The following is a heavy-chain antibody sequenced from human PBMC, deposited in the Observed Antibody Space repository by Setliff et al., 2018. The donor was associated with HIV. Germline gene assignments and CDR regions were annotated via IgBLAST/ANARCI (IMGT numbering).Heavy chain of an antibody. CDR3: ATLRWLRSKHSDY. CDR1: GGSITNSNYY. J-gene: IGHJ4*01. V-gene: IGHV4-39*01. Sequence: SETLSLTCTVSGGSITNSNYYWGWFRQPPGKGLEWIGAIYYTENTYYNPSHKSRVTMSVDTSKNQFSLKLRSVTAADTAVYFCATLRWLRSKHSDYWGQGILVTVSS. CDR2: IYYTENT. D-gene: IGHD5-12*01.